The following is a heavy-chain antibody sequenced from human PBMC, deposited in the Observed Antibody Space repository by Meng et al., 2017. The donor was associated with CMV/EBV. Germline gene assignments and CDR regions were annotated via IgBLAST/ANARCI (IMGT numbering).Heavy chain of an antibody. V-gene: IGHV4-39*01. CDR3: ARRHSGSYYFDP. CDR1: GGSISSSSYY. CDR2: IYYSGST. Sequence: ESLKISCTVSGGSISSSSYYWGWSRQPPGKGLEWIGSIYYSGSTYYNPSLKSRVTISVDTSKNQFSLKLSSVTAADTAVYYCARRHSGSYYFDPWGQGTLVTVSS. D-gene: IGHD1-26*01. J-gene: IGHJ5*02.